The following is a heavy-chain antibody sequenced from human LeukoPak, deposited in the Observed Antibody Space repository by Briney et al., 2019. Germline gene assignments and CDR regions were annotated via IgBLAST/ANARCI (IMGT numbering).Heavy chain of an antibody. CDR1: GGTFSSHG. D-gene: IGHD6-6*01. CDR2: IIPIFGTA. CDR3: ARLDEYSSSSRYYGMDV. J-gene: IGHJ6*02. Sequence: VASVKVSCKASGGTFSSHGISWVRQAPGQGLEWMGGIIPIFGTANYAQKFQGRVTITADESTSTAYMELSSLRSEDTAVYYCARLDEYSSSSRYYGMDVWGQGTTVTVSS. V-gene: IGHV1-69*13.